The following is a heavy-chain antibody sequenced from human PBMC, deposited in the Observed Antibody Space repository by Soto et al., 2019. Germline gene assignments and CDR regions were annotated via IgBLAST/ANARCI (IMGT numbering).Heavy chain of an antibody. Sequence: NPSETLSLTCAVYGGSFSGYYWSWIRQPPGKGLEWIGEINHSGSTNYNPSLKSRVTISVDTSTNQFSLKLSSVTAADTAVYHCARGKLSYDTAMVTNWFDPWGQGTLVTVSS. CDR2: INHSGST. CDR3: ARGKLSYDTAMVTNWFDP. J-gene: IGHJ5*02. D-gene: IGHD5-18*01. V-gene: IGHV4-34*01. CDR1: GGSFSGYY.